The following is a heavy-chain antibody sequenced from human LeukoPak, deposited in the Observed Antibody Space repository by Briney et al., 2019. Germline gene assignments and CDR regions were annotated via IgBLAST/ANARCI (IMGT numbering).Heavy chain of an antibody. V-gene: IGHV3-53*01. CDR2: VYASGNT. CDR3: AREDLVLHYFDS. Sequence: PGGSLRLSCAASGFSIRSNYMSWVRQAPGKGLEWVSIVYASGNTYYSDSVEGRFTISRDNSKNTLYLQMNSLRAEDTAVYYCAREDLVLHYFDSWGQGTLVTVSS. J-gene: IGHJ4*02. CDR1: GFSIRSNY. D-gene: IGHD6-6*01.